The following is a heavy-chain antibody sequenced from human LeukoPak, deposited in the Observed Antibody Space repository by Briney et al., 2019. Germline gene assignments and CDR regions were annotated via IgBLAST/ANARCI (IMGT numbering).Heavy chain of an antibody. CDR2: IYYSGST. V-gene: IGHV4-39*01. J-gene: IGHJ5*02. CDR3: ARHEGRQWLVRNSEWFDP. CDR1: GDSISSSSYY. D-gene: IGHD6-19*01. Sequence: SETLSLTCSVSGDSISSSSYYWGWIRQPPGKGLEWIGSIYYSGSTYYNPSLKSRVTISVDTSKNQFSLKLSSVTAADTAVYYCARHEGRQWLVRNSEWFDPWGQGTLVTVSS.